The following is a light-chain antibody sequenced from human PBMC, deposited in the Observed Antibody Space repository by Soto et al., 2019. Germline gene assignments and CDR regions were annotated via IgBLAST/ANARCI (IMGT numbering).Light chain of an antibody. V-gene: IGKV1-39*01. CDR1: QSISTY. J-gene: IGKJ1*01. CDR3: QQTYSTPPT. Sequence: DIQMTQSPSSLSASVGDRVAITFGASQSISTYLNWYQQKAGLAPKLLIYAASSLQSGVPSRFSGSGSGTDFTLTISSLQPEDFATYYCQQTYSTPPTFGQGTKVDIK. CDR2: AAS.